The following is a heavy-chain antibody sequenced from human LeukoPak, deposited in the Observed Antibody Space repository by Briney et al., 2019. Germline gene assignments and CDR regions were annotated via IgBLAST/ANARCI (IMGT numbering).Heavy chain of an antibody. V-gene: IGHV1-2*02. CDR1: GYTFTGYY. D-gene: IGHD3-16*01. Sequence: HRASVKVSCKASGYTFTGYYMHWVRQAPGQGLEWMGWINPNCGGTNYAQKFQGRVTMTRDTSISTAYMELSRLRSDDTAVYYCAREGEPTPVDYWGQGTLVTVSS. J-gene: IGHJ4*02. CDR2: INPNCGGT. CDR3: AREGEPTPVDY.